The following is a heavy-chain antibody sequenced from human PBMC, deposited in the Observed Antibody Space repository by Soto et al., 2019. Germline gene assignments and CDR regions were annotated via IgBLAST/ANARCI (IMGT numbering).Heavy chain of an antibody. Sequence: SVKVSCKASGGTFSSYAISWVRQAPGQGLEWMGGIIPIFGTANYAQKFQGRVTITADESTSTAYMELSSLRSEDTAVYYCARAPSYDFWSGYHSFDPWGQGTRVTVSS. V-gene: IGHV1-69*13. CDR2: IIPIFGTA. CDR3: ARAPSYDFWSGYHSFDP. J-gene: IGHJ5*02. D-gene: IGHD3-3*01. CDR1: GGTFSSYA.